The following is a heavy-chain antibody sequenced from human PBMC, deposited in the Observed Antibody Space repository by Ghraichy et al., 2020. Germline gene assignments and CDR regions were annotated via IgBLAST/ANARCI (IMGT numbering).Heavy chain of an antibody. CDR2: ISGSGGST. CDR1: GFTFSSYA. CDR3: AKDGYYDSSGYYGGYFQH. J-gene: IGHJ1*01. V-gene: IGHV3-23*01. D-gene: IGHD3-22*01. Sequence: GESLNISCAASGFTFSSYAMSWVRQAPGKGLEWVSGISGSGGSTYYADSVKGRFTIYRDNSKNTLYLQMNSLRAEDTAVYNCAKDGYYDSSGYYGGYFQHWGQGTLVTVSS.